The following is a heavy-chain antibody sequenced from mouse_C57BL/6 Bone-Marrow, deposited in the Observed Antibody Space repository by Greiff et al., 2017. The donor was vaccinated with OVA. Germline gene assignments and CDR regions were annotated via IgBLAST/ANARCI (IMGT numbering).Heavy chain of an antibody. D-gene: IGHD1-1*01. CDR2: ILPGSGST. J-gene: IGHJ1*03. Sequence: QVQLQQSGAELMKPGASVKLSCKATGYTFTGYWIEWVKQRPGHGLEWIGEILPGSGSTNYNEKFEGKATFTADTSSNTAYMQLSSLTTEDSAIYYCARECYYYGSSPYWYFDVWGTGTTVTVSS. V-gene: IGHV1-9*01. CDR3: ARECYYYGSSPYWYFDV. CDR1: GYTFTGYW.